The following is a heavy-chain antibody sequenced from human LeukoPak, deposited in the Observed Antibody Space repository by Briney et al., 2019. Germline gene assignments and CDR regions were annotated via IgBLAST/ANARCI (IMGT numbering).Heavy chain of an antibody. Sequence: PGGSLRLSCAASGFTFSSYGMHGVRQAPGKELEWVAVIWYDGSNKYYADSVKGRFTISRDNSKNTLYLQMNSLRAEDTAVYYCARAFPGYNWNYGLPDYWGQGTLVTVSS. J-gene: IGHJ4*02. V-gene: IGHV3-33*01. CDR3: ARAFPGYNWNYGLPDY. D-gene: IGHD1-7*01. CDR2: IWYDGSNK. CDR1: GFTFSSYG.